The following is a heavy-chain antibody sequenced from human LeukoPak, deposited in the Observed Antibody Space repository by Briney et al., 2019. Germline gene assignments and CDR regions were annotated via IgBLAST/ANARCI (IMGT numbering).Heavy chain of an antibody. Sequence: SETLSLTCAVYGGSFSGYYWSWIRQPPGKGLEWIGEINHSGSTNYNPSLKSRVTISVDTSKNQFSLKLSSVTAADTAVYYCARTKKDIVVVVAATRLGYGAYDYWGQGTLVTVSS. V-gene: IGHV4-34*01. CDR1: GGSFSGYY. J-gene: IGHJ4*02. D-gene: IGHD2-15*01. CDR2: INHSGST. CDR3: ARTKKDIVVVVAATRLGYGAYDY.